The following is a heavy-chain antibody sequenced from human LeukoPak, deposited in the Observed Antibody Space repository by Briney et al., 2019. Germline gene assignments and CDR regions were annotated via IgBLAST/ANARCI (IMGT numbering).Heavy chain of an antibody. Sequence: GGSLRLSCAASGFTFDNYAMHWVRQAPGKGLEWLSIISWNSGYIGYADSVKGRFTISRDNAKKSLDLQVNSLRAEDTALYYCAKVRGTYSSGYFFDYWGQGTLVTVSS. J-gene: IGHJ4*02. CDR3: AKVRGTYSSGYFFDY. V-gene: IGHV3-9*01. CDR1: GFTFDNYA. CDR2: ISWNSGYI. D-gene: IGHD6-19*01.